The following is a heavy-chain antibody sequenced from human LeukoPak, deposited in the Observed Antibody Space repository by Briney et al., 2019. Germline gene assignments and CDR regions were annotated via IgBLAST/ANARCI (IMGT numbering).Heavy chain of an antibody. D-gene: IGHD3-9*01. CDR1: GGSFSGYY. CDR2: INHSGST. J-gene: IGHJ4*02. CDR3: ARGGLRYFDWLSSYYFDY. V-gene: IGHV4-34*01. Sequence: SETLSLTCAVYGGSFSGYYWSWIRQPPGKGLGWIGEINHSGSTNYNPSLKSRVTISVDTSKNQFSLKLSSVTAADTAVYYCARGGLRYFDWLSSYYFDYWGQGTLVTVSS.